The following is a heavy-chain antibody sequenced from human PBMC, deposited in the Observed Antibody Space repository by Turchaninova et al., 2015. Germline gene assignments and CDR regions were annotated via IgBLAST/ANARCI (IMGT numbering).Heavy chain of an antibody. J-gene: IGHJ4*02. CDR1: GYSITSAYY. D-gene: IGHD1-1*01. CDR3: AREPMDGTGSDY. Sequence: GLVKPSETLSLTCAVSGYSITSAYYWGWVRQPPGRGLEWIGSIHHGGNTFYNPSLQSRVAISLDTSKNQVFLRLTSVTAADTAVYYCAREPMDGTGSDYWGQGTLVTVSS. V-gene: IGHV4-38-2*02. CDR2: IHHGGNT.